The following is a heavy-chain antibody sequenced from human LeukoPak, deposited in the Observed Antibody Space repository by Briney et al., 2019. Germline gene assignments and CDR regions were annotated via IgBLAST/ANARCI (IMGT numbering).Heavy chain of an antibody. V-gene: IGHV3-23*01. Sequence: PGGSLRLSCAASGFTFSSYGMSWVRQAPGKGLEWVSAISGSGGSTYYADSVKGRFTISRDNSKNTLYLQMNSLRAEDTAVYYCAEDSPSHFDWLLFAYWGQGTLVTVSS. CDR2: ISGSGGST. J-gene: IGHJ4*02. CDR1: GFTFSSYG. CDR3: AEDSPSHFDWLLFAY. D-gene: IGHD3-9*01.